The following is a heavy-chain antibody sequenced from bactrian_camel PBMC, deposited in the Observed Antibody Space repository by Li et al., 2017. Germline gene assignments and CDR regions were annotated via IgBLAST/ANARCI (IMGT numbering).Heavy chain of an antibody. D-gene: IGHD5*01. CDR3: GYDLPRYCDLKVRTTRTRK. Sequence: QVQLVESGGGSVHVGGSLRLSCVASVDTIGRYCMGWFRQIPDKEREGVAGTESDGSTSYADSVKGRFTISQDISKNTLYLQMNNLKPEDTAMYYCGYDLPRYCDLKVRTTRTRKWGQGTQVTVS. V-gene: IGHV3S55*01. J-gene: IGHJ4*01. CDR1: VDTIGRYC. CDR2: TESDGST.